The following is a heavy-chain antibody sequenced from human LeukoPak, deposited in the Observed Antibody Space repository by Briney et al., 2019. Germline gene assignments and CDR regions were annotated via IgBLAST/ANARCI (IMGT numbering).Heavy chain of an antibody. J-gene: IGHJ3*02. V-gene: IGHV3-23*01. CDR1: GFTFSSYS. CDR3: ARPRLEYCSGGSCFDAFDI. D-gene: IGHD2-15*01. CDR2: ISGSGSTT. Sequence: GGSLRLSCAASGFTFSSYSMNWVRQAPGKGLEWVSAISGSGSTTYYADSVKGRFTISRDNSKNTLFLQMNSLTAEDTAIYSCARPRLEYCSGGSCFDAFDIWGQGTMVTVSS.